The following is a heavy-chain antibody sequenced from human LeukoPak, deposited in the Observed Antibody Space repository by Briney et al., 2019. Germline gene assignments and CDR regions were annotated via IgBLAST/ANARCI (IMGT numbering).Heavy chain of an antibody. V-gene: IGHV4-39*01. CDR2: IYYSGST. D-gene: IGHD2-15*01. CDR1: GGSISSSSYY. Sequence: SETLSLTCTVSGGSISSSSYYWGWIRQPPGKGLEWIGSIYYSGSTYYNPSLKSRVTISVDTSKNQFSLKLSYVTAADTAVYYCARPTNFDCSGGSCYGVPADAFDIWGQGTMVTVSS. CDR3: ARPTNFDCSGGSCYGVPADAFDI. J-gene: IGHJ3*02.